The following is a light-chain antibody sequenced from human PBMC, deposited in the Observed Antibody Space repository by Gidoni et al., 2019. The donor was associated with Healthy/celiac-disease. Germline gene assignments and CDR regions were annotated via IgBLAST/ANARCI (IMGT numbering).Light chain of an antibody. CDR2: KVS. J-gene: IGKJ2*01. CDR3: MQGTHRSPYT. Sequence: DVVMTPSPLSLPVTLGQPASIPCRTSQSLVYSHGNTYLNWFQQRPGQSPRRLMDKVSNRYSRVPDRFSGSEPGTDFTLKISRVEEEDVWVYYCMQGTHRSPYTFGQGTKLEIK. V-gene: IGKV2-30*01. CDR1: QSLVYSHGNTY.